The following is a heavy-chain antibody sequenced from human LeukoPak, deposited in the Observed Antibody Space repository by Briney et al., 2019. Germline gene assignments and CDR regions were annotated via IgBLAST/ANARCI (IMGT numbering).Heavy chain of an antibody. D-gene: IGHD4-23*01. CDR1: GGSFSGYY. CDR3: ARGDLVTRRFDY. CDR2: IYTSGST. V-gene: IGHV4-59*10. J-gene: IGHJ4*02. Sequence: SETLSLTCAVYGGSFSGYYWSWIRQPAGKGLEWIGRIYTSGSTNYNPSLKSRVTMSVDTSKSQFSLKLSSVTAADTAVYYCARGDLVTRRFDYWGQGTLVTVSS.